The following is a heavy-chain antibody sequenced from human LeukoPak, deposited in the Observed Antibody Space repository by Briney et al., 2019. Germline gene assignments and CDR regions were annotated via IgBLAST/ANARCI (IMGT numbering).Heavy chain of an antibody. Sequence: ASVKVSCKASGGAFTSFAINWVRQATGQGLEWRGWMNPNSGNTGYAQKFQGRITITRNTSISTAYMELSSLRFEDMAVYYCARGKIAARRGSWFDPWGQGTLVTVSS. J-gene: IGHJ5*02. CDR3: ARGKIAARRGSWFDP. CDR2: MNPNSGNT. CDR1: GGAFTSFA. D-gene: IGHD6-6*01. V-gene: IGHV1-8*01.